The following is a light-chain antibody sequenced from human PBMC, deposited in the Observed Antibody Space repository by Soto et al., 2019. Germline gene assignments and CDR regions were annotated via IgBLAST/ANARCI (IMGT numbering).Light chain of an antibody. CDR1: QSVGTS. Sequence: EIVMTQSPATLSVSPGERATLSCRASQSVGTSLAWYQQSPGQAPRLLIYGSSNRATDIPARFSGSGSGTEFALTISSLQSDDSAVYYCQQYNKWPIAFGPGTRLEIK. J-gene: IGKJ5*01. CDR3: QQYNKWPIA. V-gene: IGKV3-15*01. CDR2: GSS.